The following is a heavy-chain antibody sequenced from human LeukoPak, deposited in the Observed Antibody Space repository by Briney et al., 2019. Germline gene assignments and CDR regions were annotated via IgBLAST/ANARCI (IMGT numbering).Heavy chain of an antibody. Sequence: SETLSLTCTVSGGSISSSSYYWGWIRQPPGKGLEWIGSIYYSGSTYYNPSLKSRVTISVDTSKNQFSLKLSSVTAADTAIYYCARKDPGYSGYSDFDYWGQGTLVTVSS. D-gene: IGHD5-12*01. CDR1: GGSISSSSYY. CDR3: ARKDPGYSGYSDFDY. V-gene: IGHV4-39*01. CDR2: IYYSGST. J-gene: IGHJ4*02.